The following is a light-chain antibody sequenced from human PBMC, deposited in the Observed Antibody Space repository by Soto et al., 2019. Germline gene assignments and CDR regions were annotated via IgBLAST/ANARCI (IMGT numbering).Light chain of an antibody. J-gene: IGKJ3*01. Sequence: DIQMTQSPSSLSASVGDRVTITCRASQSISSYLNWYQQKPGKAPKLLIYAASSLQSWVPSRFSGSGSGTDFTLTISSLQPEDFATYYFQQSYSTPRTFGPGTKVDIK. CDR2: AAS. CDR3: QQSYSTPRT. V-gene: IGKV1-39*01. CDR1: QSISSY.